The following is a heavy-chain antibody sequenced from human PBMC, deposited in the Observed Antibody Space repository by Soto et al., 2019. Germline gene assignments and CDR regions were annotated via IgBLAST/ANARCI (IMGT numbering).Heavy chain of an antibody. J-gene: IGHJ5*02. CDR1: GGSFSGYY. CDR3: ARNYYDSSGFAGFDP. Sequence: SETLSLTCAVYGGSFSGYYWSWIRQPPGKGLEWIGEINHSGSTNYNPSLKSRVTISVDTSKNQFSLKLSSVTAADTAVYYCARNYYDSSGFAGFDPWGQGTLVTVSS. CDR2: INHSGST. D-gene: IGHD3-22*01. V-gene: IGHV4-34*01.